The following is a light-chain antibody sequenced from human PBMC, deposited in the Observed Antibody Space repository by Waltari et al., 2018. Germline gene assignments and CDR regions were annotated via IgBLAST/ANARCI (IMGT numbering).Light chain of an antibody. CDR1: QSVGRS. CDR2: DAS. V-gene: IGKV3-20*01. Sequence: IVLTQSPGTLSLSPGERSTLACRASQSVGRSLALYQQKPGQSPRLLIYDASRRATGIPDRFTGSESGTDFSLTISTLEPEDFAVYYCQHYVRLPATFGQGTKVEI. J-gene: IGKJ1*01. CDR3: QHYVRLPAT.